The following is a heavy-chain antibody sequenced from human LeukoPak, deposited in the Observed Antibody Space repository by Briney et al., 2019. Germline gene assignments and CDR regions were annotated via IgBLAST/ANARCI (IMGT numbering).Heavy chain of an antibody. CDR2: ISTYNGNT. V-gene: IGHV1-18*01. Sequence: ASVKVSCKASGYTFTSYGISWVRQAPGQGLEWMGWISTYNGNTNYAQKLQGRVTMTTDTSTSTAYMELRSLRSDDTAVYYCARVYRRGDYYYYMDVWGKGTTVTVSS. D-gene: IGHD1-26*01. CDR3: ARVYRRGDYYYYMDV. J-gene: IGHJ6*03. CDR1: GYTFTSYG.